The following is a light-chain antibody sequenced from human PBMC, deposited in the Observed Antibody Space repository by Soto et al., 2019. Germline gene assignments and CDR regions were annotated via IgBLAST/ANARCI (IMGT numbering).Light chain of an antibody. CDR1: SSNIGSNY. CDR2: RNN. V-gene: IGLV1-47*01. CDR3: ATWDDSLGGPV. Sequence: QSVLTQPPSASGTPGQRVTISCSGSSSNIGSNYVYWYQQFPGTAPKLLICRNNQRPSGVADRFSGSKSGTSASLAISGLPSEDEGDYYCATWDDSLGGPVLGGGTKLTVL. J-gene: IGLJ2*01.